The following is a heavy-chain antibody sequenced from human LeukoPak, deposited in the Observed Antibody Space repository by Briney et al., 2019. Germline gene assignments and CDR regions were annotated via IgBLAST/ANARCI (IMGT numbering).Heavy chain of an antibody. J-gene: IGHJ3*02. CDR2: INHSGST. D-gene: IGHD3-10*01. CDR3: ARGSRRITMVRGVSRADAFDI. V-gene: IGHV4-34*01. Sequence: PSETLSLTCAVYGGSFSGYYWSWIRQPPGKGLEWIGEINHSGSTNYNPSLKSRVTISVDTSKNQFSLKLSSVTAADTAVYYCARGSRRITMVRGVSRADAFDIWGQGTMVTVSS. CDR1: GGSFSGYY.